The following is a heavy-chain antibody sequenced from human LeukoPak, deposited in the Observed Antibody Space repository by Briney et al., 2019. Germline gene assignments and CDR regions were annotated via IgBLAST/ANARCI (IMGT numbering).Heavy chain of an antibody. V-gene: IGHV3-21*01. Sequence: PGGSLRLSCAASGFTFSSYSMNWVRQAPGKGLEWVSSISSSSSYIYYADSVKGRFTISRDNAKNSLYLQMNSLRAEETAVYYCARDKSYNWNYAAAFDIWGQGTMVTVSS. CDR1: GFTFSSYS. D-gene: IGHD1-7*01. CDR2: ISSSSSYI. CDR3: ARDKSYNWNYAAAFDI. J-gene: IGHJ3*02.